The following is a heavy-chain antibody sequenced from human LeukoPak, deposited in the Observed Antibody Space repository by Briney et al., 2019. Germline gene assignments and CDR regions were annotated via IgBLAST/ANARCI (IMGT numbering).Heavy chain of an antibody. D-gene: IGHD2-8*02. CDR2: IYHSEST. CDR3: ALDCCTGSRFDH. CDR1: GGSISSGGYY. Sequence: SQTLSLTCTVSGGSISSGGYYWSWIRQPPGKGLEWIGYIYHSESTYYNPSLKSRVTISVDRSKNQFSLKLSSVTAADTAVYYCALDCCTGSRFDHWGQGTLVTVSS. J-gene: IGHJ4*02. V-gene: IGHV4-30-2*01.